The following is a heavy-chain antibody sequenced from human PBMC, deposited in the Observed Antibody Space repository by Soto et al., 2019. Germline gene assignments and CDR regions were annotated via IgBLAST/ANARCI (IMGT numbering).Heavy chain of an antibody. CDR1: GDTFINYA. Sequence: QVQLVQSGAEVKKPGSSVKVSCKASGDTFINYALTWVRQAPGQGLEWRGCIIPMYGRADYAQKLQGRVTITADESTTTAYKDVSSLQSEDTAVDYCAGGGCITTNCPPPFKGFDPWGQGTLVTVSS. V-gene: IGHV1-69*01. J-gene: IGHJ5*02. CDR2: IIPMYGRA. CDR3: AGGGCITTNCPPPFKGFDP. D-gene: IGHD2-2*01.